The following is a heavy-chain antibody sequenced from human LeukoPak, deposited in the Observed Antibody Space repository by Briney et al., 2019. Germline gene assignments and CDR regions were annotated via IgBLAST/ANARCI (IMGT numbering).Heavy chain of an antibody. CDR3: AKGGLRYCSSTSCYTPFDY. Sequence: GRSLRLSCAASGFTFSSYGMHWVRQAPGKGLEWVAVISYDGSNKYYADSVKGQFTISRDNSKNTLYLQMNSLRAEDTAVYYCAKGGLRYCSSTSCYTPFDYWGQGTLVTVSS. D-gene: IGHD2-2*02. V-gene: IGHV3-30*18. CDR2: ISYDGSNK. J-gene: IGHJ4*02. CDR1: GFTFSSYG.